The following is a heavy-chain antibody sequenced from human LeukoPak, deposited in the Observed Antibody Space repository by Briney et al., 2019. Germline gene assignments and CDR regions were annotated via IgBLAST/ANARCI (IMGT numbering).Heavy chain of an antibody. J-gene: IGHJ4*02. V-gene: IGHV4-34*01. CDR2: INHSGST. CDR1: GGSFSGYY. Sequence: SETLSLTCAAYGGSFSGYYWSWIRQPPGKGLEWIGEINHSGSTNYNPSLKSRVTISVDTSKNQFSLKLSSVTAADTAVYYCARGEEVVDYWGQGTLVTVSS. D-gene: IGHD2-15*01. CDR3: ARGEEVVDY.